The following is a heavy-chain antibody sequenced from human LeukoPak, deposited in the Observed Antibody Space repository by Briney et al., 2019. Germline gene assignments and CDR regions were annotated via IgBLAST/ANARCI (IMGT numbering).Heavy chain of an antibody. V-gene: IGHV3-30-3*01. CDR1: GFTFSHYA. D-gene: IGHD5-18*01. CDR2: ISYDGVDK. J-gene: IGHJ3*02. CDR3: AKEVDTVMDWANDAFDI. Sequence: GRSLRLSCAASGFTFSHYAIHWVRQVAGKGLEWVAGISYDGVDKYYPKSGEGRFIISRDNSKNMLFLQMESLRVEDTAVYYCAKEVDTVMDWANDAFDIWGHGTMVTVSS.